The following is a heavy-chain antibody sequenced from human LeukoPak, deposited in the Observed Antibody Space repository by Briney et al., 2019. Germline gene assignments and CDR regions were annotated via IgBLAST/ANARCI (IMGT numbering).Heavy chain of an antibody. CDR2: IKEDGSET. CDR3: ARDAGGEVVVIITYYFDY. CDR1: GFTFVSHG. Sequence: PGGSLRLSCVVSGFTFVSHGMHWVRQAPGKGLEWVANIKEDGSETYYVDSVRGRFTISRDNSKNTLYLQMNSLRAEDTAVYYCARDAGGEVVVIITYYFDYWGQGTLVTVSS. D-gene: IGHD3-22*01. V-gene: IGHV3-7*01. J-gene: IGHJ4*02.